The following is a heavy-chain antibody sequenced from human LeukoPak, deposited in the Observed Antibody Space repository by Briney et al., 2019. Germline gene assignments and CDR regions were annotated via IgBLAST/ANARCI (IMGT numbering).Heavy chain of an antibody. CDR2: IYTSGST. CDR1: GGSINNYY. J-gene: IGHJ6*03. V-gene: IGHV4-4*07. D-gene: IGHD5-18*01. CDR3: ARTTEGGYTYNYFYYYYMDV. Sequence: SETLSLTCTVSGGSINNYYWSWIRQPAGKGLEWIGRIYTSGSTNYNPSLKSRVTISVDTSKNQFSLKLSSVTAADTAVYYCARTTEGGYTYNYFYYYYMDVWGKGTTVTISS.